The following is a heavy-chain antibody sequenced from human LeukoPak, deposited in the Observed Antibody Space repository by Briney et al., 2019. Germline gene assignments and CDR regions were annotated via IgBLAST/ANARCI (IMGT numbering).Heavy chain of an antibody. CDR3: ARESGGHSISWYLRNYHYYYYYMDV. CDR1: GYTFTGYY. Sequence: ASVKVSCKASGYTFTGYYMHWVRQAPGQGLEWMGWINPNSGGANYAQKFQGRVTMTRDTSISTAYMELSRLRSDDTAVYYCARESGGHSISWYLRNYHYYYYYMDVWGKGTTVTVSS. J-gene: IGHJ6*03. V-gene: IGHV1-2*02. CDR2: INPNSGGA. D-gene: IGHD6-13*01.